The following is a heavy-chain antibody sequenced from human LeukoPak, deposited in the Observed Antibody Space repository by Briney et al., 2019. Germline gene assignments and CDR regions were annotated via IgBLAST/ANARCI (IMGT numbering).Heavy chain of an antibody. V-gene: IGHV4-34*01. CDR2: INHSGST. CDR3: ARGTMTTVTYYFDY. Sequence: SETLSLTCAVYGGSFSGYYWSWIRQPPGKGLEWLGEINHSGSTNYNPSLKSRVTISVDTSKNQFSLKLSSVTAADTAVYYCARGTMTTVTYYFDYWGQGTLVTVSS. CDR1: GGSFSGYY. J-gene: IGHJ4*02. D-gene: IGHD4-17*01.